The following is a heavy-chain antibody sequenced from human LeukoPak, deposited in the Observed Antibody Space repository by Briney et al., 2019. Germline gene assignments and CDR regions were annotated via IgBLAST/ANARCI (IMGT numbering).Heavy chain of an antibody. CDR1: GGSFSGYY. CDR2: INHSGST. V-gene: IGHV4-34*01. CDR3: ASRGGTTSPFDY. Sequence: SETLSLTCAVYGGSFSGYYWSWIRQPPGKGLEWIGEINHSGSTNYNPSLKSRVTISVDTSKNQFSLKLSSVTAADTAVYYCASRGGTTSPFDYWGQGTLVTVSS. D-gene: IGHD1-1*01. J-gene: IGHJ4*02.